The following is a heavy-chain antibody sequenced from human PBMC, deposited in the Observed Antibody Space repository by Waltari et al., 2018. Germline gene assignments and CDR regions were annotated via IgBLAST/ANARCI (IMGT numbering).Heavy chain of an antibody. D-gene: IGHD1-26*01. CDR2: ISWNSGSI. CDR3: AKRSYVGFYFDY. Sequence: EVQLVESGGGLVHPGRSLRLSCAASGFTFYDYAMHWVRQAPGKGLEWVSGISWNSGSIGYAESVKGRFTISRDNAKNSLYLQMNSLRAEDTALYYCAKRSYVGFYFDYWGQGTLVTVSS. J-gene: IGHJ4*02. CDR1: GFTFYDYA. V-gene: IGHV3-9*01.